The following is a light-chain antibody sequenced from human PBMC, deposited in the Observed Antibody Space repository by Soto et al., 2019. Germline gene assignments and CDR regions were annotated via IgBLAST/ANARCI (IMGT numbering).Light chain of an antibody. CDR3: SSYTNSSTYV. Sequence: SALTQPASVSGSPGQSITISCTGTSSDVGDYNYVSWYQQVPGKAPKVMIYEVSNRPSGVSNRFSGSMSAIPASLPISGLQAEDEADYYCSSYTNSSTYVFGTGTKVTVL. CDR2: EVS. CDR1: SSDVGDYNY. V-gene: IGLV2-14*01. J-gene: IGLJ1*01.